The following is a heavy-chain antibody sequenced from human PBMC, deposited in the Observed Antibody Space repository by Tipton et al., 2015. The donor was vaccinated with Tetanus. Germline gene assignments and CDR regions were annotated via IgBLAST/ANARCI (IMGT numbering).Heavy chain of an antibody. CDR2: IYQTDST. J-gene: IGHJ4*02. Sequence: TLSLTCTVSGGLITTGGYSWGWIRQLPGQGLEWLGYIYQTDSTYYNPSVRSRLTLSLQRSKNQVSLKLISVTAADTAVYYCARGITDGYNRRLDYWGQGLRVAVS. V-gene: IGHV4-30-2*01. D-gene: IGHD5-24*01. CDR1: GGLITTGGYS. CDR3: ARGITDGYNRRLDY.